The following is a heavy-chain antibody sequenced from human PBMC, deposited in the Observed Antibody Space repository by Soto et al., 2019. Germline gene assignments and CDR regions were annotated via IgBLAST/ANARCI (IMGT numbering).Heavy chain of an antibody. CDR2: INTNGRLT. J-gene: IGHJ4*02. CDR1: GFSFKDYS. CDR3: LRDIFGVVIFDS. D-gene: IGHD3-3*01. V-gene: IGHV3-64D*06. Sequence: VGSLRLSCSGSGFSFKDYSMHWVRQPPGKAIVYVAVINTNGRLTYYADSLKGRFTISRDNSKNTVHLQMSSLRVEDTAVYYCLRDIFGVVIFDSWGQGTPVTVSS.